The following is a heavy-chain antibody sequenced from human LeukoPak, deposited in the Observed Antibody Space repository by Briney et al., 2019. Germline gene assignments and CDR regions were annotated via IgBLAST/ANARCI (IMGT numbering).Heavy chain of an antibody. Sequence: SRRLSCAAAGFTFGDYAMHWRRQAAGKGLGGVSGITWNSGIIGYADSVRGRFTISRNNAKNILYLQMNSLRADHTAVYYSAKDLGTVALNGGDYWGQGPLVPVSS. CDR2: ITWNSGII. V-gene: IGHV3-9*01. D-gene: IGHD6-19*01. CDR3: AKDLGTVALNGGDY. J-gene: IGHJ4*02. CDR1: GFTFGDYA.